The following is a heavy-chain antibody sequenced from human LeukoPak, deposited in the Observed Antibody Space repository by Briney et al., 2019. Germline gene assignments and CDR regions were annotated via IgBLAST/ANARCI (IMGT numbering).Heavy chain of an antibody. CDR3: ASATGGVYGMDV. V-gene: IGHV1-3*01. J-gene: IGHJ6*04. CDR1: GYTFTSYA. CDR2: INAGNGNT. Sequence: ASVKVSCKASGYTFTSYAMHWVRQAPGQRLEWMGWINAGNGNTKYSQKFQGRVTITRDTSASTAYMELSSLRSEDTAVYYCASATGGVYGMDVWGKGTTVTVSS. D-gene: IGHD4-11*01.